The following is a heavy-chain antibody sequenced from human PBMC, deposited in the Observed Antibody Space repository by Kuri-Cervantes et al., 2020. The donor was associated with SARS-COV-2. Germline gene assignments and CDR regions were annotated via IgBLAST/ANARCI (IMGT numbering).Heavy chain of an antibody. D-gene: IGHD1-26*01. J-gene: IGHJ4*02. V-gene: IGHV4-39*07. CDR1: GGSISSSSYY. CDR2: IYYSGST. CDR3: ARVGATNPVVDY. Sequence: ESLKISCTVSGGSISSSSYYWGWIRQPPGKGLEWIGSIYYSGSTYYNPSPKSRVTISVDTSKNQFSLKLSSVTAADTAVYYCARVGATNPVVDYWGQGTLVTVSS.